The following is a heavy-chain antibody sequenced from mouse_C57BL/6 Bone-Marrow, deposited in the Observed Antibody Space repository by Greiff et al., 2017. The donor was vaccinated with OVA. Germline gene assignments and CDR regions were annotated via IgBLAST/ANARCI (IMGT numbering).Heavy chain of an antibody. V-gene: IGHV1-78*01. CDR3: TRGSPFAY. CDR1: GYTFTNSS. Sequence: QVQLQQSVAELVRPGASVKLSCTASGYTFTNSSMHWMKQRPEQGLEWIGPLYPGDGNTRYNEKFPGKATLTADKSSSTAYMQLSSLTSKDSAVYFCTRGSPFAYWGQGTLVTVSA. J-gene: IGHJ3*01. CDR2: LYPGDGNT.